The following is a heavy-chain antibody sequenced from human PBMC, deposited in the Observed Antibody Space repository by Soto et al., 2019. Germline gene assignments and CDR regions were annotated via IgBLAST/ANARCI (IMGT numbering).Heavy chain of an antibody. CDR2: IPYDGSYK. D-gene: IGHD2-21*01. CDR3: ATPNYCGDEC. V-gene: IGHV3-30*03. CDR1: GLTFSSYG. Sequence: QVQLVESGGGVVQPGRSLRLSCEASGLTFSSYGMHWVRQAPGKGLECVAIIPYDGSYKYYADSVKGRFTTSRDNSKNTLYLQMDSLRAEDTAVYYCATPNYCGDECWGQGTLVTVSS. J-gene: IGHJ4*02.